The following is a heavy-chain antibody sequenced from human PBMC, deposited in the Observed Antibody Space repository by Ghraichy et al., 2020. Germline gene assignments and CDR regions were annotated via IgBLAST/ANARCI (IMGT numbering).Heavy chain of an antibody. CDR2: IKEDGGEK. V-gene: IGHV3-7*01. CDR1: GFIFSRYW. D-gene: IGHD7-27*01. J-gene: IGHJ4*02. Sequence: GESLNISCAASGFIFSRYWMSWVRQAPGKGLEWVAHIKEDGGEKYFLDSVRRRFTISRDNAKNSLFLQMNNLRAEDTGVYYCARDLGLGSPSDYWGQGTVVTVSS. CDR3: ARDLGLGSPSDY.